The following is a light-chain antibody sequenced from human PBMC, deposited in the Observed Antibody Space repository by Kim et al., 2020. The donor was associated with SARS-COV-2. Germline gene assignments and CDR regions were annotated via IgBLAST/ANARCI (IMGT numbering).Light chain of an antibody. CDR2: GAS. CDR3: QQYNNWPPIT. Sequence: SPWERATLSCRARQSVSSNLAWYQQKPGQAPRLLIYGASTRATGIQARCSGSGSGTEFTLTISSLQSEDFAVYYCQQYNNWPPITFGQGTRLEIK. CDR1: QSVSSN. V-gene: IGKV3-15*01. J-gene: IGKJ5*01.